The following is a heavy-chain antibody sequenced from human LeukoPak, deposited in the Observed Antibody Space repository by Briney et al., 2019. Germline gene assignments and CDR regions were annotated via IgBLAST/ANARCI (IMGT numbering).Heavy chain of an antibody. CDR1: SDSITSRSNY. D-gene: IGHD3-10*01. CDR2: ISDGGRT. Sequence: SETLSLTCTVSSDSITSRSNYWGWFRQPPGKGLEWIGTISDGGRTFYNPSLQSRVTLSLDSSKNHFALRLKSVTDADTAHYYCARRRGYHFDYWGQGTLVNISS. V-gene: IGHV4-39*02. J-gene: IGHJ4*02. CDR3: ARRRGYHFDY.